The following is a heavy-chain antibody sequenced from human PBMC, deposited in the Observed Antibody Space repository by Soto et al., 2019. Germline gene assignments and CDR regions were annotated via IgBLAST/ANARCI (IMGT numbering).Heavy chain of an antibody. CDR1: GGSISSGGYY. V-gene: IGHV4-31*03. D-gene: IGHD6-13*01. CDR2: IYYSGST. J-gene: IGHJ4*02. Sequence: SETLSLTCTVSGGSISSGGYYWSWIRQHPGKGLEWIGYIYYSGSTYYNPSLKSRVTISVDTSKNQFSLKLSSVTAADTAVYYCAREGGRYSSSWYDYWGQGTLVTVSS. CDR3: AREGGRYSSSWYDY.